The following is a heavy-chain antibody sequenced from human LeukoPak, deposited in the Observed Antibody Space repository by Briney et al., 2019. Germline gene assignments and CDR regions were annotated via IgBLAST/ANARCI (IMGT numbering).Heavy chain of an antibody. Sequence: GGSLKHSCADPGSTFIGSAMHVVRPASGEGLEWVCRIISKVNNYHTAYAASGEGRVTPSTVDSTNTAYLQMNRLKTEPTAVYYCTTQYSSGPPGYWGQGTLVTVSS. D-gene: IGHD6-19*01. J-gene: IGHJ4*02. CDR2: IISKVNNYHT. V-gene: IGHV3-73*01. CDR1: GSTFIGSA. CDR3: TTQYSSGPPGY.